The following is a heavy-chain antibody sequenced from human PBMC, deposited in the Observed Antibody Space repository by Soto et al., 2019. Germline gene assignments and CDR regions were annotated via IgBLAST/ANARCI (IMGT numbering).Heavy chain of an antibody. Sequence: EVQLVESGGGLVQPGRSLRLSCAASGFTFDDYAMHWVRQAPGKGLEWVSGISWNSGSIGYADSVKGRFTISSDNAKNSLYLQMNSLRSEDTALYYCAKDYYGSGSVLHYYMDVWGKGTTVTVSS. J-gene: IGHJ6*03. D-gene: IGHD3-10*01. CDR1: GFTFDDYA. CDR3: AKDYYGSGSVLHYYMDV. CDR2: ISWNSGSI. V-gene: IGHV3-9*01.